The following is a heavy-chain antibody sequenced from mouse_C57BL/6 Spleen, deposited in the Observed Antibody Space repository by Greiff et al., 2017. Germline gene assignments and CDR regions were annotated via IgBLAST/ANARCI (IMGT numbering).Heavy chain of an antibody. V-gene: IGHV7-4*01. D-gene: IGHD2-1*01. J-gene: IGHJ2*01. CDR1: GFTFTAYY. Sequence: EVKLMESGGGLVQPGASLRLSCAASGFTFTAYYMSWVRQPPGTAPAWLALIRNKANGYTTEYTASVKGRFTISRDNSQNILYLQMNTLRAEDSATYYCVKAEYYGNYFDYWGQGTTLTVAS. CDR3: VKAEYYGNYFDY. CDR2: IRNKANGYTT.